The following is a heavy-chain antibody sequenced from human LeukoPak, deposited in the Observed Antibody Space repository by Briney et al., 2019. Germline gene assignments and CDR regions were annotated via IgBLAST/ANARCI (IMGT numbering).Heavy chain of an antibody. CDR1: GGTCSSYA. J-gene: IGHJ4*02. D-gene: IGHD1-26*01. CDR3: ARDARELPFDY. V-gene: IGHV1-69*04. Sequence: ASVKVSCKASGGTCSSYAISWVRQAPGQGLEWMGRIIPIFGIANYAQKFQGRVTITADKSTSTAYMELSSLRSEDTAVYYCARDARELPFDYWGQGTLVTVSS. CDR2: IIPIFGIA.